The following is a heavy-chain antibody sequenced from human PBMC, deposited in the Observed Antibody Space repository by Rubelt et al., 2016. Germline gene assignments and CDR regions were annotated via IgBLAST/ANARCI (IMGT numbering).Heavy chain of an antibody. CDR3: AIVDGYHSNYYYGLDV. Sequence: QLQLQESGPGLVKPSETLSLTCTVSGGSISSSSYYWGWIRQPPGKGLEWIANINYSGSTYYNPSLKSRVTISVDTSKNQFSLRLSSVTAADTAVYYCAIVDGYHSNYYYGLDVWGQGTTVTVSS. J-gene: IGHJ6*02. CDR1: GGSISSSSYY. CDR2: INYSGST. D-gene: IGHD5-12*01. V-gene: IGHV4-39*07.